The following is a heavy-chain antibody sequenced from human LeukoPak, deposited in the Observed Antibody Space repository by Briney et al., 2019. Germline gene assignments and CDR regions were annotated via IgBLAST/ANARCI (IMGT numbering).Heavy chain of an antibody. CDR3: AREGRRCSSTSCYAGWFDP. J-gene: IGHJ5*02. CDR2: INHSGST. V-gene: IGHV4-34*01. Sequence: PSETLSLTCAVYGGSFSGYYWSWIRQPPGKGLEWIGEINHSGSTNYNPSLKSRVTISVDTSKNQFSLKLSSVTAADTAVYYCAREGRRCSSTSCYAGWFDPWGQGTLVTVSS. D-gene: IGHD2-2*01. CDR1: GGSFSGYY.